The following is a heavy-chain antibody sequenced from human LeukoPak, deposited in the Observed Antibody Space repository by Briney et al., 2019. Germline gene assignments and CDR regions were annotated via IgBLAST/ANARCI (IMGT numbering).Heavy chain of an antibody. J-gene: IGHJ3*02. CDR1: GGSISSYY. CDR2: IYYSGST. D-gene: IGHD5-18*01. CDR3: ARGSGYSYGDDAFDI. V-gene: IGHV4-59*01. Sequence: SETLSLTCTVSGGSISSYYWSWIRQPPGKGLEWIGYIYYSGSTNYNPSLKSRVTISVDTSKNQFSLELSSVTGAHTAVYYCARGSGYSYGDDAFDIWGQGTMVTVSS.